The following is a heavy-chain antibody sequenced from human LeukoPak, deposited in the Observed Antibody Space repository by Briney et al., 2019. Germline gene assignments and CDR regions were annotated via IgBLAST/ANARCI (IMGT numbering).Heavy chain of an antibody. D-gene: IGHD3-22*01. CDR1: GYTLTELS. J-gene: IGHJ4*02. Sequence: ASVKVSCKVSGYTLTELSMHWERQAPGKGLEWMGGFDPEDGETIYAQKFQGRVTMTEDTSTDTAYMELSSLRSEDTAVYYCATEDPHYYDSSGYYFDYWGQGTLVTVSS. CDR2: FDPEDGET. CDR3: ATEDPHYYDSSGYYFDY. V-gene: IGHV1-24*01.